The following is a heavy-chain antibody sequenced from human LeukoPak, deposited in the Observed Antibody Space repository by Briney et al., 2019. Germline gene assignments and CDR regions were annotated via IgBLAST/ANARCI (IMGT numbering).Heavy chain of an antibody. CDR1: GGTFSSYA. V-gene: IGHV1-69*06. Sequence: SVKVSCKASGGTFSSYAISWVRLAPGQGLEWMGGIIPIFGTANYAQKFQGRVTITADKSTSTAFMELSSLRSEDTAVYYCARDYSSGWGNWFDPWGQGTLVTVSS. CDR2: IIPIFGTA. J-gene: IGHJ5*02. CDR3: ARDYSSGWGNWFDP. D-gene: IGHD6-19*01.